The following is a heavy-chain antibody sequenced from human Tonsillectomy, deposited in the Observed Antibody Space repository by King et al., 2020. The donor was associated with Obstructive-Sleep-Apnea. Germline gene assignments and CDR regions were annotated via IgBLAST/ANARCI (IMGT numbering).Heavy chain of an antibody. Sequence: VQLVESGGGLVQPGGSLRLSCAASGFTFSNYAMSWVRQAPGKGLEWVSAISGSGTSTYYADSVKGRFTISRDNSKNTLYLQMNNRRAEDAALYYCAKHYGNYVTWFDPCGQGTLVTVSS. V-gene: IGHV3-23*04. CDR1: GFTFSNYA. D-gene: IGHD4-11*01. J-gene: IGHJ5*02. CDR3: AKHYGNYVTWFDP. CDR2: ISGSGTST.